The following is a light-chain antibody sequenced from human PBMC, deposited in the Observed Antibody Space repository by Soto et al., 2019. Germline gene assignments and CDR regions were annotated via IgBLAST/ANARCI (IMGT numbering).Light chain of an antibody. V-gene: IGLV1-40*01. CDR1: SSNIGANYD. CDR3: QSYDTSLSGAV. CDR2: ANN. J-gene: IGLJ2*01. Sequence: QSVLTQPLSVSGAPGQRVTLSCTGTSSNIGANYDVHWYQQTPGRAPKLLIYANNIRPSGVPERFSGSKSGTSASLAITGLQDEDEADYYCQSYDTSLSGAVFGGGTKLTVL.